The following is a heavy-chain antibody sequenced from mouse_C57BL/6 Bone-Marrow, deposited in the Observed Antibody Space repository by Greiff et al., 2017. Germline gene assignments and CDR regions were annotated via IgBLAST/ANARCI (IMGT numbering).Heavy chain of an antibody. CDR3: ARSGPLGRSFDY. CDR2: IYPTSGRT. Sequence: QVQLKQPGAELVKPGASVKMSCKASGYTFTSYWITWVKQRPGQGLEWIGDIYPTSGRTNYNEKLKSKAILTVDTSSNTAYMQLSSLTSEDSAVFYCARSGPLGRSFDYWGQGTTLTVSS. D-gene: IGHD4-1*01. V-gene: IGHV1-55*01. J-gene: IGHJ2*01. CDR1: GYTFTSYW.